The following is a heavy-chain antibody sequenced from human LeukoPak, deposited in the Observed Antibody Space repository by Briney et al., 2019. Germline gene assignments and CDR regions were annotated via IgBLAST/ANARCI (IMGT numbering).Heavy chain of an antibody. D-gene: IGHD2-8*01. J-gene: IGHJ4*02. CDR1: DASIDTHY. CDR3: ARALWANGLDS. CDR2: IYAGGST. Sequence: SETLSLTCTVSDASIDTHYWNWIRQPAGKGLEWIGRIYAGGSTNYNPSLKSRVTMSAVTSKNQFFLRLSSVTAADTAVCYCARALWANGLDSWGQGALVIVSS. V-gene: IGHV4-4*07.